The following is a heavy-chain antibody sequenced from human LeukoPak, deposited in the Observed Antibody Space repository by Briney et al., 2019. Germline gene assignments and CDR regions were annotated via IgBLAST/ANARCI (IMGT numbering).Heavy chain of an antibody. V-gene: IGHV3-30-3*01. D-gene: IGHD4-17*01. Sequence: PGGSLRLSCAASGFTFSSYAMPWVRQAPGKGLEWVAVISYDGSNKYYADSVKGRFTISRDNSKNTLYLQMNSLRAEDTAVYYCAKDPYGDRNYFDYWGQGTLVTVSS. CDR3: AKDPYGDRNYFDY. CDR1: GFTFSSYA. CDR2: ISYDGSNK. J-gene: IGHJ4*02.